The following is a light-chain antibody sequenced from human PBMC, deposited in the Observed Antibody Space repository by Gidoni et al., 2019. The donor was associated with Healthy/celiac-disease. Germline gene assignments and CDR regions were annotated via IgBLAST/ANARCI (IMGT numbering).Light chain of an antibody. CDR2: WAS. CDR3: QQYYTTPFT. J-gene: IGKJ2*01. V-gene: IGKV4-1*01. CDR1: QSILFNFNNKNY. Sequence: DLVLTQSADSLAVSLGERATINCKSSQSILFNFNNKNYLAWYQQKPRQPPKLLIYWASIRESGVPDRFSGTGSGSDFTLTINSLQAEDVAVYYCQQYYTTPFTFGQGTKVEIK.